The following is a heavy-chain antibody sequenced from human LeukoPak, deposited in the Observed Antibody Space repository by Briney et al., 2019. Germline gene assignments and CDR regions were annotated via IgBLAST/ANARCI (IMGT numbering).Heavy chain of an antibody. Sequence: SETLSLTCTVSGGSISSCYWSWIRQPPGKGLEWIGYIYYSGITNYKPSLKSRVNISVDPSKNQCSLRLSSVTPADTAVYYCARGTIRSGNPYWSQGTLATASS. D-gene: IGHD2-15*01. J-gene: IGHJ4*02. CDR2: IYYSGIT. V-gene: IGHV4-59*01. CDR1: GGSISSCY. CDR3: ARGTIRSGNPY.